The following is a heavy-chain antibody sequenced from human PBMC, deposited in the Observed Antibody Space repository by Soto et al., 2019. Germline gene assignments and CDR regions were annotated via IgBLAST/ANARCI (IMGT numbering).Heavy chain of an antibody. V-gene: IGHV3-23*01. J-gene: IGHJ4*02. CDR3: AQLALWFGEFGRGY. CDR1: GINFRSFA. CDR2: ISNNADAT. Sequence: GGSLRPSCEAPGINFRSFAMSWVRQAPGKGLQWVAGISNNADATYYADSVKGRFHISRDNSKRTVFLEMNSLRVEDTAVYYCAQLALWFGEFGRGYWGQGALVTVSS. D-gene: IGHD3-10*01.